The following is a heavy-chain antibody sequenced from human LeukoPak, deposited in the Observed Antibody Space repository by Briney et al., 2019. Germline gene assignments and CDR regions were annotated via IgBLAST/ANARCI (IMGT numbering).Heavy chain of an antibody. CDR2: INHSGST. D-gene: IGHD6-6*01. CDR3: ARGSKYLLRYFDL. J-gene: IGHJ2*01. Sequence: KPSETLSLTCTVSGGSISSSSYYWSWIRQPPGKGLEWIGEINHSGSTNYNPSLKSRVTISVDTSKSQFSLKLSSVTAADTAVYYCARGSKYLLRYFDLWGRGTLVTVSS. V-gene: IGHV4-39*07. CDR1: GGSISSSSYY.